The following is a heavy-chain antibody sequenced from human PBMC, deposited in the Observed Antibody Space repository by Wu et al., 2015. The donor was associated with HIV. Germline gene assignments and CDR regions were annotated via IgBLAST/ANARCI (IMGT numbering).Heavy chain of an antibody. D-gene: IGHD5-12*01. J-gene: IGHJ3*01. CDR3: VGPYTGYAYDTFDV. CDR2: IIPIFDRV. V-gene: IGHV1-69*13. CDR1: GGTFSSRA. Sequence: QVHLIQSGAEVKKPGSSVKVSCTASGGTFSSRAISWVRQAPGQGLEWMGRIIPIFDRVHYKQKFQGRVVITADEATSTVYMELSSLSSDDTAFYYCVGPYTGYAYDTFDVWGPGDTWSPSLQ.